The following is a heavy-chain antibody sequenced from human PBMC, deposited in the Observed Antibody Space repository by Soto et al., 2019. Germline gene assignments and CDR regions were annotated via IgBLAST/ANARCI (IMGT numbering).Heavy chain of an antibody. V-gene: IGHV1-18*01. CDR3: TSDPPPTDV. D-gene: IGHD4-4*01. CDR2: INGYNGNT. J-gene: IGHJ6*02. Sequence: QVQLVQSGAEVKKPGASVKVSCKASGYTFTSYGITWVRQAPGQGLEWMGWINGYNGNTNYAQKLQGRVTMTPDTPASTAHRQLRSLRSDDTAVYYCTSDPPPTDVWGQGTTGTVS. CDR1: GYTFTSYG.